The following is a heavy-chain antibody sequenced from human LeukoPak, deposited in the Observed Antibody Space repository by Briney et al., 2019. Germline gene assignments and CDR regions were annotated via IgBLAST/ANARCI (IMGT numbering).Heavy chain of an antibody. V-gene: IGHV4-39*07. CDR3: ARDRYYDSSDAFDI. J-gene: IGHJ3*02. CDR2: IYYSGST. Sequence: PSETLSLTCTVSGGSISSSSYYWGWIRQPPGKGLEWIGSIYYSGSTYYNPSLKSRVTISVDTSKDQFSLKLSSVTAADTAVYYCARDRYYDSSDAFDIWGQGTMVTVSS. CDR1: GGSISSSSYY. D-gene: IGHD3-22*01.